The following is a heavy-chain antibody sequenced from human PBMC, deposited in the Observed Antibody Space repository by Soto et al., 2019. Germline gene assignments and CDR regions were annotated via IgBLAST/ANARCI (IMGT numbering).Heavy chain of an antibody. Sequence: SETLSLTCTVSGGSISSGGYYWSWIRQHPGKGLEWIGYIYYSGSTYYNPSLKSRVTISVDTSKNQFSLKLSSVTAADTAVYYCAQSRLSGYYFNFDYWGQGTLVTVSS. CDR3: AQSRLSGYYFNFDY. CDR2: IYYSGST. CDR1: GGSISSGGYY. D-gene: IGHD3-3*01. J-gene: IGHJ4*02. V-gene: IGHV4-31*03.